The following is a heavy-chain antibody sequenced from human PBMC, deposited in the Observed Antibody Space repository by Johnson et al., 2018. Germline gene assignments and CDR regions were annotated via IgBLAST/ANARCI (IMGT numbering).Heavy chain of an antibody. D-gene: IGHD6-13*01. Sequence: QVQLVQSGGGVVQPGRSLRLSCAASGFTFSSYGMHWVRQAPGKGLEWVAVISYDGSNKYYADSVKGRLTISRDNSKNTLDLQMNSLRAEDTAVYYCAKDRLVGYSSSWYPYFQHWGQGTLVTVSS. V-gene: IGHV3-30*18. CDR3: AKDRLVGYSSSWYPYFQH. CDR2: ISYDGSNK. CDR1: GFTFSSYG. J-gene: IGHJ1*01.